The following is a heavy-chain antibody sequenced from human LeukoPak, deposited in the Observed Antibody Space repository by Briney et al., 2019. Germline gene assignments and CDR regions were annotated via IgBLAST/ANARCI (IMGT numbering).Heavy chain of an antibody. V-gene: IGHV1-2*02. CDR3: ARELSMVGGVPGGGFQH. CDR1: AYTLSGHY. J-gene: IGHJ1*01. Sequence: ASVKVSCKASAYTLSGHYMHWVRQAPGQGLEWMGWINPNSGGTIYVQNFQGRVTITRDTSGTTVYMDLSSLRSDDTAVYYCARELSMVGGVPGGGFQHWGQGTLVIVSS. CDR2: INPNSGGT. D-gene: IGHD3-10*01.